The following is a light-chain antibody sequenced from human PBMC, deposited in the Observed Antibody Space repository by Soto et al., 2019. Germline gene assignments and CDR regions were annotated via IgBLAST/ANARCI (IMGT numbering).Light chain of an antibody. Sequence: DIQMTQSPSSLSASVGDRVTITCRASQSISSYLNGYQQKPGKAPKLLIYAASSLQSGVPSRFSGSGSGTDFTLTISSLQPEDFATYYCQQSYSTPLTVGPGTKVDIK. CDR1: QSISSY. V-gene: IGKV1-39*01. CDR3: QQSYSTPLT. CDR2: AAS. J-gene: IGKJ3*01.